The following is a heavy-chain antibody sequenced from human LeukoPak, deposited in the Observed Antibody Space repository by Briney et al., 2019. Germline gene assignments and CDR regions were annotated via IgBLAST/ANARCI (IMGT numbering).Heavy chain of an antibody. J-gene: IGHJ4*02. CDR3: AKEAHDFSSGRSYYFDY. V-gene: IGHV3-23*01. CDR1: GFSFSSYA. D-gene: IGHD3-3*01. CDR2: ISGSGGST. Sequence: QPGGSLRLSCAASGFSFSSYAMSWVRQAPGKGLEWVSAISGSGGSTYYADSAKGRFTISRDNSKNTLYLQMNSLRAEDTAVYYCAKEAHDFSSGRSYYFDYWGQGTLVTVSS.